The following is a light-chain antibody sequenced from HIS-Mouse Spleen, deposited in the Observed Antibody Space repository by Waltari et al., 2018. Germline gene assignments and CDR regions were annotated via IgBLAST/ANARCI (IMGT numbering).Light chain of an antibody. Sequence: SSELTQDPAVSVALGQTVRITCQGDSLRSDYASWYQQKPGQAPVHVIYGKNNRPSAVPDRFSGSSSGNTSSLTITGAQAEDEADYYCNSRDSSGNHVVFGGGTKLTVL. CDR2: GKN. J-gene: IGLJ2*01. CDR3: NSRDSSGNHVV. CDR1: SLRSDY. V-gene: IGLV3-19*01.